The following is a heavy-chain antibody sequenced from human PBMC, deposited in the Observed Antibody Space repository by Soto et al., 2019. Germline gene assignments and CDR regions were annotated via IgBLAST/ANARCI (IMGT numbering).Heavy chain of an antibody. CDR1: GFTFSSYG. D-gene: IGHD3-22*01. CDR2: IWYDGSNK. CDR3: AREAYYYDSSGYYYPDY. Sequence: QVRLVESGGGVVQPGRSLRLSCAASGFTFSSYGMHWVRQAPGKGLEWVAVIWYDGSNKYYADSVKGRFTISRDNSKNTLYLQMNSLRAEDTAVYYCAREAYYYDSSGYYYPDYWGQGTLVTVSS. V-gene: IGHV3-33*01. J-gene: IGHJ4*02.